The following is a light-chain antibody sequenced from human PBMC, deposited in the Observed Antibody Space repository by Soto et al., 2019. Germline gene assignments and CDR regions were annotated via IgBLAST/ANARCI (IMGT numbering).Light chain of an antibody. Sequence: QAVLTHPASVSGSPGQSITISCTGTSSDVGGYNYVSWYQQHPGKAPKLMIYDVSNRPSGVSNLFSGSKSGNTASLTISGLQAEDEADYYCSSYTSSSIPYVFGTGTKVTVL. J-gene: IGLJ1*01. CDR2: DVS. V-gene: IGLV2-14*01. CDR3: SSYTSSSIPYV. CDR1: SSDVGGYNY.